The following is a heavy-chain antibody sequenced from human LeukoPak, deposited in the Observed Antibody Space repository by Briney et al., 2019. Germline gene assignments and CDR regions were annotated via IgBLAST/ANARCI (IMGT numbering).Heavy chain of an antibody. J-gene: IGHJ4*02. V-gene: IGHV7-4-1*02. D-gene: IGHD3-22*01. CDR1: GGTFSSYA. CDR2: INTYTGNP. Sequence: ASVKVSCKASGGTFSSYAISWVRQAPGQGLEWMGWINTYTGNPTYAQGFTGRFVFSLDTPVSTAYLQISSLKAEDTAVYYCARWDYDSSGYALYYFDYWGQGTLVTVSS. CDR3: ARWDYDSSGYALYYFDY.